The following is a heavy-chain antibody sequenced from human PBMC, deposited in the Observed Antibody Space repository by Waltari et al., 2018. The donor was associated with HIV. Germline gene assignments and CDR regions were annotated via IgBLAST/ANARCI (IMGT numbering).Heavy chain of an antibody. J-gene: IGHJ4*02. D-gene: IGHD4-4*01. CDR2: IYYSGST. Sequence: QLQLQESGPGLVKPSETLSLTCTVSGGSISSSSYYWGWIRQPPGKGLEWIGSIYYSGSTYDNPSLKSRVTISVDTSKNQFSLKLSSVTAADTAVYYCARDFDYSNASDYWGQGTLVTVSS. V-gene: IGHV4-39*07. CDR3: ARDFDYSNASDY. CDR1: GGSISSSSYY.